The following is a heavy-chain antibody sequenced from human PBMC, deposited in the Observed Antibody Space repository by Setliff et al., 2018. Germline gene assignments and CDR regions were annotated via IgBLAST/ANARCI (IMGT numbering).Heavy chain of an antibody. CDR1: GFTFSTYW. CDR2: IKQDGSEK. D-gene: IGHD3-22*01. CDR3: ARELTTYYYDSSGYYNDY. V-gene: IGHV3-7*01. J-gene: IGHJ4*02. Sequence: GGSLRLSCAASGFTFSTYWMSWVRQAPGKGLEWVANIKQDGSEKYYVDSVKGRFSISRDNAKNSLYLQMNSLRAEDTDVYYCARELTTYYYDSSGYYNDYWGQGTLVTVSS.